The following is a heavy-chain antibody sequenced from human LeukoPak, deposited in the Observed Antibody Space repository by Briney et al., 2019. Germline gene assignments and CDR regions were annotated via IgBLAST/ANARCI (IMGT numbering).Heavy chain of an antibody. CDR1: GGSFSNYY. Sequence: PSETLSLTCAVYGGSFSNYYWNWIRQPPGKGLEWLGEINDNGRANYNPSLMSRVTASVDTSKSQFSLRLTSVTATDTAVYYCARRWNYGRNYYIDVWGKGATVSVSS. J-gene: IGHJ6*03. D-gene: IGHD1-7*01. CDR2: INDNGRA. CDR3: ARRWNYGRNYYIDV. V-gene: IGHV4-34*01.